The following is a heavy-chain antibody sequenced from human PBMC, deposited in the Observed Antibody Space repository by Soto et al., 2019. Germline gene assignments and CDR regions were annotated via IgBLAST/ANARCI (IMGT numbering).Heavy chain of an antibody. V-gene: IGHV2-5*02. D-gene: IGHD6-19*01. J-gene: IGHJ4*02. Sequence: QITLKESGPTLVKPTQTLTLTCTFSGFSLTSTAVGVNWIRQPPGKALEWLALIYWDDNNQYNPPLKSRLTVPKDTSKNQVVLTMTNMDPVDTATYYCAHGSGWLSDYWGQGTLVTVSS. CDR3: AHGSGWLSDY. CDR1: GFSLTSTAVG. CDR2: IYWDDNN.